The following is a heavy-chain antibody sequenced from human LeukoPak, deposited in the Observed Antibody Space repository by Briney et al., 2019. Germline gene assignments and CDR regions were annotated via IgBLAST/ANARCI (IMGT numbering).Heavy chain of an antibody. CDR2: IYHSGST. V-gene: IGHV4-39*07. CDR3: ARCPYSSGWHDDAFDI. J-gene: IGHJ3*02. D-gene: IGHD6-19*01. CDR1: GGSISSSSYY. Sequence: SETLSLTCTVSGGSISSSSYYWGWIRQPPGKGLEWIGEIYHSGSTNYNPSLKSRVTISVDTSKNQFSLKLSSVTAADTAVYYCARCPYSSGWHDDAFDIWGQGTMVTVSS.